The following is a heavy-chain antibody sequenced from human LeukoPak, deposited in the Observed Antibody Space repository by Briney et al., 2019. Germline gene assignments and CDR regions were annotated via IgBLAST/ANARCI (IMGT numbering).Heavy chain of an antibody. D-gene: IGHD3-22*01. CDR2: ISSGGSSI. Sequence: PGRSLRLSCAASRFSFSDYEMNWVRQAPGKALEWISYISSGGSSIYYADSVKGRFTISRDNAKNSLYLRMYSLRAEDTAVYYCARDFRGYDSRLHDYWGQGTLVTVSS. CDR3: ARDFRGYDSRLHDY. J-gene: IGHJ4*02. CDR1: RFSFSDYE. V-gene: IGHV3-48*03.